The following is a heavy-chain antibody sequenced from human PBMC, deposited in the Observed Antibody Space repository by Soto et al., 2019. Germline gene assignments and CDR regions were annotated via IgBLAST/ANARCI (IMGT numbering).Heavy chain of an antibody. Sequence: GGSLRLSCAASGFTFSSYWMSWVRQAPGKGLEWVANIKPDGSQKWYVDSVKGRFTISRDNAKKSLYLQMNTLRAEDTAVYYCARGDYYDSSGPFSDAFDIWGQGTMVTVSS. D-gene: IGHD3-22*01. CDR2: IKPDGSQK. CDR3: ARGDYYDSSGPFSDAFDI. J-gene: IGHJ3*02. CDR1: GFTFSSYW. V-gene: IGHV3-7*04.